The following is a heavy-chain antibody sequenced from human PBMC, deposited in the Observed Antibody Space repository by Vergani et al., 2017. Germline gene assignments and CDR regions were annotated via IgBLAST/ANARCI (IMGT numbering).Heavy chain of an antibody. CDR3: ASRVYSSGWYYARY. CDR2: IIPIFGIA. J-gene: IGHJ4*02. V-gene: IGHV1-69*10. CDR1: GYTFTSYG. Sequence: QVQLVQSGAEVKKPGASVKVSCKASGYTFTSYGISWVRQAPGQGLEWMGGIIPIFGIANYAQKFQGRVTITADKSTSTAYMELSSLRSEDTAVYYCASRVYSSGWYYARYWGQGTLVTVSS. D-gene: IGHD6-19*01.